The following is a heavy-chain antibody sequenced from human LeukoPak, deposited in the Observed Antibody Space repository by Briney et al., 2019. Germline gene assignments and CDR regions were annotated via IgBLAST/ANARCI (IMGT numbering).Heavy chain of an antibody. CDR3: ARGGTYYYYGMDV. J-gene: IGHJ6*02. CDR1: GYTFTNYY. CDR2: INLSGGST. Sequence: ASVKVSCKASGYTFTNYYVHWVRQAPGQGLEWMGMINLSGGSTNYAQKFQGRVTKTWDTSTTTVYMELSSLRSEDTAIYYCARGGTYYYYGMDVWGQGTTVTVSS. D-gene: IGHD1-26*01. V-gene: IGHV1-46*01.